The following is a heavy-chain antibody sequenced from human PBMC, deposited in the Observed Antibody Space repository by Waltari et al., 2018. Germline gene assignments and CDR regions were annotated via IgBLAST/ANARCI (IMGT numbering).Heavy chain of an antibody. D-gene: IGHD3-10*01. V-gene: IGHV3-21*01. CDR2: ISSSSSYI. J-gene: IGHJ3*02. CDR1: GFTFSSYT. Sequence: EVQLVASGGGLVKPGGSLRLSCAASGFTFSSYTMNWVRQAPGKGLEWVSSISSSSSYIYYADSVKGRFTISRDNAKNSLYLQMNSLRAEDTAVYYCARVTGSGSWDAFDIWGQGTMVTVSS. CDR3: ARVTGSGSWDAFDI.